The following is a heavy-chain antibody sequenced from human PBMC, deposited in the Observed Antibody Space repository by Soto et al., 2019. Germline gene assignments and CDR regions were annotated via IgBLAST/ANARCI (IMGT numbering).Heavy chain of an antibody. D-gene: IGHD2-15*01. CDR1: GYTFTGYY. CDR2: INPNSGGT. J-gene: IGHJ6*02. CDR3: ARGYCSGGSCYSEDYYYYGMDV. Sequence: ASVKVSCKASGYTFTGYYMHWVRQAPGQGLEWRGWINPNSGGTNYAQKFQGWVTMTRDTSISTAYMELSRLRSDDTAVYYCARGYCSGGSCYSEDYYYYGMDVWGQGTTVTVSS. V-gene: IGHV1-2*04.